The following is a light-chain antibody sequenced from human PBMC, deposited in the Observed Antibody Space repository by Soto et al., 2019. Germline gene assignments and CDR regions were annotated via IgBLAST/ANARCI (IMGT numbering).Light chain of an antibody. CDR3: CSYTSYSTYV. J-gene: IGLJ1*01. CDR1: ISDFGGYNF. CDR2: AVS. Sequence: QSVLTQPASLSGSPGQSITISCTGTISDFGGYNFVSWYQHRPGKAPKLMIYAVSNRPSGVSNRFSGSKSGNTASLTISGLQAEDEADYYCCSYTSYSTYVFGTGTKVTVL. V-gene: IGLV2-14*01.